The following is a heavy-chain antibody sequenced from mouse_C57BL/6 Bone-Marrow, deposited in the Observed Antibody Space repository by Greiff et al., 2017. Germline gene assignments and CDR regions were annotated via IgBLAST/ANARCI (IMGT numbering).Heavy chain of an antibody. CDR3: ALNCLVLAY. Sequence: QVQLQQPGAELVKPGASVKMSCKASGYTFTSYWITWVKQRPGQGLEWIGDIYPGSGSTNYNEKFKSKATLTVETSSSTAYMQLSSLTSEDSAVYYCALNCLVLAYWGQGTLVTVSA. CDR2: IYPGSGST. V-gene: IGHV1-55*01. CDR1: GYTFTSYW. D-gene: IGHD4-1*01. J-gene: IGHJ3*01.